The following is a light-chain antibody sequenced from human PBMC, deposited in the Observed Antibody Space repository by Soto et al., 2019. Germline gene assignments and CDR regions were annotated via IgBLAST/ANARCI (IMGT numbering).Light chain of an antibody. CDR2: AAS. J-gene: IGKJ5*01. CDR1: QNISRH. CDR3: QHCCQLPVA. Sequence: DIELSQSTASLSSSVGDGVTITCRASQNISRHLNWYQHKPGRAPRLLIYAASTLQSGVPSRFTGSGTGTDFTLAFSLRIPDDFPSHSMQHCCQLPVAFGGGTLLEIK. V-gene: IGKV1-39*01.